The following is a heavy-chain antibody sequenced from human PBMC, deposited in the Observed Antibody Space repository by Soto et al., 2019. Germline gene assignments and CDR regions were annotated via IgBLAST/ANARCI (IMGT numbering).Heavy chain of an antibody. CDR3: ARPSPIAVAGTFSDY. CDR1: GFTFSSYW. V-gene: IGHV3-7*02. D-gene: IGHD6-19*01. CDR2: IKQDGSEK. J-gene: IGHJ4*02. Sequence: PGGSLRLSCAASGFTFSSYWMSWVRQAPGKGLEWVANIKQDGSEKYYVDSVKGRFTISRDNAKNSLYLQMNSLRAEDTAVYYCARPSPIAVAGTFSDYWGQGTLVTVSS.